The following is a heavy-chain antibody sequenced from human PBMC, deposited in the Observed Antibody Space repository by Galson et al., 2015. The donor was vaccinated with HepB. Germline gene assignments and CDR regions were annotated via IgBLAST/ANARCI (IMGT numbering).Heavy chain of an antibody. J-gene: IGHJ4*02. CDR3: ARIRSGSGWYYFDY. V-gene: IGHV2-70*11. Sequence: PALVKPTQTLTLTCTFSGFSLSTSGMCVSWIRQPPGKALEWLARIDWDDDKYYSTSLKTRLTISKDTSKNQVVLTMTNMDPVDTATYYCARIRSGSGWYYFDYWGQGTLVTVSS. CDR2: IDWDDDK. D-gene: IGHD6-19*01. CDR1: GFSLSTSGMC.